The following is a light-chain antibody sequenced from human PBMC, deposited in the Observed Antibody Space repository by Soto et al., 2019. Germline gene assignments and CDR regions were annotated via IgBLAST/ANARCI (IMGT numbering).Light chain of an antibody. CDR1: QSVSSSY. CDR2: GAS. Sequence: EIVLTQSPGTLSLSPGERATLSCRASQSVSSSYLAWYQQKPGQAPRLLIYGASSRATGIPDRFSGSGSGTDFTLTISRLEPEDFEVYYCQQYGSSQWTFGQGTKVEIK. V-gene: IGKV3-20*01. CDR3: QQYGSSQWT. J-gene: IGKJ1*01.